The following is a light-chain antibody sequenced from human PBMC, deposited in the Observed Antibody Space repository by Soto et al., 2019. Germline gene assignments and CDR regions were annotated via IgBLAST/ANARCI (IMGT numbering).Light chain of an antibody. CDR1: SNDVGGYDF. Sequence: QSVLTQPRSVSGSPGQSVTISCTGTSNDVGGYDFVSWYQQHPGKAPKLMISDVSKRPSGVPDRFSDSKSGNTASLTISGLQAEDEADYYCCSYAGDLALFGGGTKVTVL. V-gene: IGLV2-11*01. CDR3: CSYAGDLAL. CDR2: DVS. J-gene: IGLJ2*01.